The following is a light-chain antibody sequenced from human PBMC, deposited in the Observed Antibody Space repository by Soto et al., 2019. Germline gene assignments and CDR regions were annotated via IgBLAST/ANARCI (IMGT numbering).Light chain of an antibody. CDR3: QKYNSAPFT. J-gene: IGKJ3*01. CDR2: TAS. CDR1: QDISDY. Sequence: DIQMTQSPSSLSASVGDRVTITCRSRQDISDYLVWYQQKPGKVPKLLIYTASTLQSGFPSRFSGGGSGTDFTLTISSLQPEDVATYYCQKYNSAPFTFGPGTKVAIK. V-gene: IGKV1-27*01.